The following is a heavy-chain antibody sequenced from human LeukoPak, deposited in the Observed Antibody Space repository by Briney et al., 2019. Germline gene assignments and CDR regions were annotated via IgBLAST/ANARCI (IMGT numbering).Heavy chain of an antibody. D-gene: IGHD1-20*01. CDR3: ARVSAITVATDALDF. CDR1: GFTFSDQC. CDR2: IRKKPKSYTT. V-gene: IGHV3-72*01. Sequence: GGSLRLSCAASGFTFSDQCMDWVRQAPGKGLEWVGRIRKKPKSYTTEYAASVKGRFTISRDDSKNSLYLQMTSLEAEDTGVYYCARVSAITVATDALDFWGQGAIVTVSS. J-gene: IGHJ3*01.